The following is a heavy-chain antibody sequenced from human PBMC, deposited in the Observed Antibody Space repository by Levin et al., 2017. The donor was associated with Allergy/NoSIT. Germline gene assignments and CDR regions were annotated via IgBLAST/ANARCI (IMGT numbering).Heavy chain of an antibody. CDR2: ISTSGTT. J-gene: IGHJ4*02. Sequence: PSETLSLICTVSGGSMNNYYWTWIRQSAGKGLEWIGRISTSGTTADNPSLKSRITMSIDTPQNQFSLNLRSVTAADTAVYYCARAPWSGFVYDYWGQGSLVTVSS. D-gene: IGHD3-3*01. V-gene: IGHV4-4*07. CDR1: GGSMNNYY. CDR3: ARAPWSGFVYDY.